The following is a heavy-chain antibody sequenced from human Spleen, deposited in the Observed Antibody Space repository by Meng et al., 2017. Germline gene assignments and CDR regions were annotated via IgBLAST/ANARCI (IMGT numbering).Heavy chain of an antibody. CDR2: IKRNSDGGTI. D-gene: IGHD6-13*01. CDR1: GLSFTDAW. CDR3: ATGAAAADH. V-gene: IGHV3-15*01. Sequence: QLVGFGGGLVQPWGCLRLSCVASGLSFTDAWMSWVRQAPGKGLEWVGCIKRNSDGGTIDYAAPVKGRFTISRDDSKNTLYLQMDSLITEDTAVYFCATGAAAADHWGQGTLVTVSS. J-gene: IGHJ4*02.